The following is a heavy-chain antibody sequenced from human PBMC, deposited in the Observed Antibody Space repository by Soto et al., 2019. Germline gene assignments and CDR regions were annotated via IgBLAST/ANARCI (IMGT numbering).Heavy chain of an antibody. D-gene: IGHD2-2*01. CDR2: IYYSGST. CDR1: CGSISSGDYY. V-gene: IGHV4-30-4*01. Sequence: SETLSLTCTVSCGSISSGDYYWSWIRQPPGKGLEWIGYIYYSGSTYYNPSLKSRVTISVDTSKNQFSLKLSSVTAADTAVYYCARAPYCSSTSCYWDYWGQGTLVTVSS. J-gene: IGHJ4*02. CDR3: ARAPYCSSTSCYWDY.